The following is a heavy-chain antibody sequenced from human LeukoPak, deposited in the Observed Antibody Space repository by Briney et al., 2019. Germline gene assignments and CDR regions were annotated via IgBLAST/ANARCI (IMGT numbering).Heavy chain of an antibody. CDR1: GFTFSSYA. CDR2: ISGSGGST. D-gene: IGHD3-3*01. V-gene: IGHV3-23*01. J-gene: IGHJ2*01. CDR3: AKAGDFWSGYHWYFDL. Sequence: GGSLRLSCAASGFTFSSYAMSWVRQAPGKGLEWVSAISGSGGSTYYADPVKGRFTISRDNSKNTLYLQMNSLRAEDTAVYYCAKAGDFWSGYHWYFDLWGRGTLVTVSS.